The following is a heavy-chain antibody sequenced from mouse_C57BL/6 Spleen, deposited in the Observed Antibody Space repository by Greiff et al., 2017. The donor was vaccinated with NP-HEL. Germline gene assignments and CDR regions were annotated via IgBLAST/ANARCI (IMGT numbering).Heavy chain of an antibody. CDR3: AGRGGRDYFDY. CDR2: IYPGSGGT. D-gene: IGHD3-3*01. Sequence: QVQLQQPGAELVKPGASVKMSCKASGYTFTSYWITWVKQRPGQGLEWIGDIYPGSGGTNYNEKFKGKATLTVDTSSSTAYMQLSSLTAEDAAVFYCAGRGGRDYFDYWGQGTTLTVSS. CDR1: GYTFTSYW. V-gene: IGHV1-55*01. J-gene: IGHJ2*01.